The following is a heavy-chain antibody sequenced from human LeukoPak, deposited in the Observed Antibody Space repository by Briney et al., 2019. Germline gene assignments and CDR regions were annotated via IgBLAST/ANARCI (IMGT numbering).Heavy chain of an antibody. CDR1: GGSISSYY. CDR3: ARGDGSSSNRFDP. CDR2: IYYSGST. J-gene: IGHJ5*02. D-gene: IGHD3-22*01. Sequence: SETLSLTCTVSGGSISSYYWSWIRQPPGRGLEWIGYIYYSGSTNYNPSLKSRVTISVDTSKNQFSLKLSSVTAADTAVYYCARGDGSSSNRFDPWGQGTLVTVSS. V-gene: IGHV4-59*01.